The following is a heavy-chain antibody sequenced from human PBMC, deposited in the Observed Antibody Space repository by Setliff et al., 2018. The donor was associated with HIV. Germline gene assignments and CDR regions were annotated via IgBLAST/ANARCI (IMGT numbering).Heavy chain of an antibody. V-gene: IGHV3-74*01. D-gene: IGHD3-22*01. CDR1: GFTFSSSW. Sequence: GGSLRLSCAASGFTFSSSWMHWVRQALGKGLVWVSRINTDGSNTNYADSVKGRFTISRDNAKNSLYLQMNSLRAEDTAVYYCARASYYYDSSGWVDYWGQGTLVTVSS. CDR2: INTDGSNT. CDR3: ARASYYYDSSGWVDY. J-gene: IGHJ4*02.